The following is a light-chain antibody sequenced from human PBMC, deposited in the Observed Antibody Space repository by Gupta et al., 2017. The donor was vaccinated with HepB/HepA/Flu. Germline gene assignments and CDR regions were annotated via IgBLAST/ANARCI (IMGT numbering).Light chain of an antibody. CDR1: QSVSSSY. Sequence: EIVLTQSPGTLSLSPGERATLSCRASQSVSSSYLAWYQQKPGQAPRLLIYGASSRATGIPDRFSGSGSGTDFTLTISRLEPEDFAVYYCQQDGSSRITFGQGTRLEIK. V-gene: IGKV3-20*01. CDR3: QQDGSSRIT. CDR2: GAS. J-gene: IGKJ5*01.